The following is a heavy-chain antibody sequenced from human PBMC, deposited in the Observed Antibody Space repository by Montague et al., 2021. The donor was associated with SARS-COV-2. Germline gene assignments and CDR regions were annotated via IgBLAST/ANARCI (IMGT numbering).Heavy chain of an antibody. CDR1: GFTFSSYG. CDR2: IWYDGSNK. CDR3: ARDLFWGTDSGTQQGRDY. Sequence: SLRLSCAASGFTFSSYGMRWVRQAPGKGLEWVAVIWYDGSNKYYADFVKGRFTISRDNSKNTLYLQMNSLRAEDTAVYYCARDLFWGTDSGTQQGRDYWGQGTLVTVSS. J-gene: IGHJ4*02. D-gene: IGHD3-16*01. V-gene: IGHV3-33*01.